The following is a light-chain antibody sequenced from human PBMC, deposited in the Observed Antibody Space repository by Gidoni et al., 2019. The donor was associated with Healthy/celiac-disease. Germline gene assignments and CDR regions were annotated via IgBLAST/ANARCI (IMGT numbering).Light chain of an antibody. Sequence: IVLTQSPDFQSVTPKAKVTITCRASKSIGSSLHLYQQKPDQSPKLLLKYASQSFSGVPSRFSGSGSGTDFTLTIIGLEAEDAETYYCHQSSSFPFTFGHGTKVEIK. CDR2: YAS. V-gene: IGKV6-21*01. J-gene: IGKJ3*01. CDR3: HQSSSFPFT. CDR1: KSIGSS.